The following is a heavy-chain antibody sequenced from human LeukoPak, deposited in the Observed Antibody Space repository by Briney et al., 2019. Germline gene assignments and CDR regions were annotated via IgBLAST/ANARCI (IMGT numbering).Heavy chain of an antibody. CDR2: IIPILGIA. D-gene: IGHD5-24*01. V-gene: IGHV1-69*04. CDR1: GGTFSSYA. CDR3: ASLEADYGYNNFNYFDY. Sequence: SVKVSCKASGGTFSSYAISWVRQAPGQGLEWMGRIIPILGIANYAQKFQGRVTITADKSTSTAYMELSSLRSEDTAVYYCASLEADYGYNNFNYFDYWGQRTLVTVSS. J-gene: IGHJ4*02.